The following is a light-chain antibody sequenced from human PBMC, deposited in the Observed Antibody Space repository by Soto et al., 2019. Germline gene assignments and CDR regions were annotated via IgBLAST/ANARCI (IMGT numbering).Light chain of an antibody. CDR2: WAS. CDR1: QTVLHDTNNKNY. V-gene: IGKV4-1*01. CDR3: QQYYGTPPT. Sequence: DIVMTQSPDSLIVSLGERATINCKSSQTVLHDTNNKNYLSWFQQKPGQPPKLLISWASTRESGVPARFSGSGSETDFTLTISDLQPEDVAVYYCQQYYGTPPTFGQGSELEIK. J-gene: IGKJ2*01.